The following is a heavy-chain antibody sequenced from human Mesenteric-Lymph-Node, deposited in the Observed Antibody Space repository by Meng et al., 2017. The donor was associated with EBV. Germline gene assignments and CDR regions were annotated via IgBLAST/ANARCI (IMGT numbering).Heavy chain of an antibody. D-gene: IGHD6-13*01. CDR1: GYTFTTHG. J-gene: IGHJ4*02. Sequence: QVTLVQSGADVKKPGASVKVSCKASGYTFTTHGISWVRQAPGQGLEWMGWISPYNDNINSAQKFQGRVTMTIDTSTRTAYLELRSLRADDTAMYYCARSFAAAAKFDYWGQGTLVTVSS. V-gene: IGHV1-18*01. CDR2: ISPYNDNI. CDR3: ARSFAAAAKFDY.